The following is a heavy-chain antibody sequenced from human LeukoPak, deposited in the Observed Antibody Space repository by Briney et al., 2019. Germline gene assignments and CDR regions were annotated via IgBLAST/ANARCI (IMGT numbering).Heavy chain of an antibody. D-gene: IGHD3-16*02. J-gene: IGHJ4*02. Sequence: GGSLRLSCAASGFTFSSYGMSWVRQAPGKGLVWVSRINTEGSSTSYADSVKGRFTISRDNAKNTLYLQMNSLRAEDTAVYYCARDIDRYYFDYWGQGTLVTVSS. CDR2: INTEGSST. CDR3: ARDIDRYYFDY. V-gene: IGHV3-74*01. CDR1: GFTFSSYG.